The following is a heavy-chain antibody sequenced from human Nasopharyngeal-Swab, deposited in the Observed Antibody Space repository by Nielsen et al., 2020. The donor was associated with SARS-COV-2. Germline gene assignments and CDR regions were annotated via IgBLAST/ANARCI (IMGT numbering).Heavy chain of an antibody. J-gene: IGHJ6*02. D-gene: IGHD2-2*01. Sequence: SETLSLTCSASGGSVSSYQWSWIRQPPGKRLECIVLIYYSGSTNCNPSLKSRVPISVDTSKNQFSLKLSSVTAADTAVYYCARSCSSTSCFWNYYGMDVWGQGTTVTVSS. CDR2: IYYSGST. CDR1: GGSVSSYQ. V-gene: IGHV4-59*02. CDR3: ARSCSSTSCFWNYYGMDV.